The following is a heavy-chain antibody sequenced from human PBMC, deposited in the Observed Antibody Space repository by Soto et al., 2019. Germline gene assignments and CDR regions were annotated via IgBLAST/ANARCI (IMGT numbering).Heavy chain of an antibody. Sequence: ASVKVSCKVSGYTLTELSMHWVRQAPGKGLEWMGGFDPEDGETVYAQKFQGRVTMTEDTSTDTAYMELSSLRSEDTAVYYCATDEVAAAGLLNAFDIWGQGTMVTVSS. CDR3: ATDEVAAAGLLNAFDI. D-gene: IGHD6-13*01. CDR1: GYTLTELS. CDR2: FDPEDGET. J-gene: IGHJ3*02. V-gene: IGHV1-24*01.